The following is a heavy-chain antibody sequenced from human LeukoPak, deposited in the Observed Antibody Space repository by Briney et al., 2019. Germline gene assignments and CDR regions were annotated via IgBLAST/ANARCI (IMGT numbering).Heavy chain of an antibody. CDR1: GGTFSSYA. Sequence: ASVKVSCKASGGTFSSYAISWVRQAPGQGFEWMGWINPSDGGTNYAPKFQGRVTMTRDTSISTAFMDLSRLTSDDTAVYFCARSDKCTTCSIDYWGQGTLVIVSS. D-gene: IGHD2-2*01. J-gene: IGHJ4*02. CDR3: ARSDKCTTCSIDY. V-gene: IGHV1-2*02. CDR2: INPSDGGT.